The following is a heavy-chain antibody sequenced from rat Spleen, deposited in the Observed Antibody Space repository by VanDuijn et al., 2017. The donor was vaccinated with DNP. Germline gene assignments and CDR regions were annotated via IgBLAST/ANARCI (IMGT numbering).Heavy chain of an antibody. Sequence: EVQLVESGGGLVQPGRSLKLSCAASGFTFSDYNMAWVRQAPKKGLEWVGTISYDGSSTYYRDSVKGRFTISRDNAKSTLYLQMDSLRSEDTATYYCARPDYWGQGVMVTVSS. CDR2: ISYDGSST. V-gene: IGHV5-7*01. J-gene: IGHJ2*01. CDR1: GFTFSDYN. CDR3: ARPDY.